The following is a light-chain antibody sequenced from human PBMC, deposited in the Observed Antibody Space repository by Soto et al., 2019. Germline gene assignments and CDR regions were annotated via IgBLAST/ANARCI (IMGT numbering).Light chain of an antibody. Sequence: QSALTQPPSASGSPGQSVTISCTGTSSDVGGYNYVSWYQQHPGKAPKLMIYEVSERPSGVPDRFSGSKSGNTASLTISGLEAEDEADYYCCSYAGSNILYVFGTGTKLTVL. CDR2: EVS. V-gene: IGLV2-8*01. J-gene: IGLJ1*01. CDR1: SSDVGGYNY. CDR3: CSYAGSNILYV.